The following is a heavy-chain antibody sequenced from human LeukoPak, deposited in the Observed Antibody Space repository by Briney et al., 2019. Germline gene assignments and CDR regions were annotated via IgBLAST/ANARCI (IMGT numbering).Heavy chain of an antibody. CDR1: GGSLSSGGYY. CDR2: IYYSGST. D-gene: IGHD1-26*01. Sequence: SETLSLTCTVSGGSLSSGGYYWSWVRQQPGTGLEWIGYIYYSGSTYYNPSLKSRVTISVDTSKNQFSLKLSSVTAADTAVYYCARYSGNYNFDYWGQGTLVTVSS. J-gene: IGHJ4*02. V-gene: IGHV4-31*03. CDR3: ARYSGNYNFDY.